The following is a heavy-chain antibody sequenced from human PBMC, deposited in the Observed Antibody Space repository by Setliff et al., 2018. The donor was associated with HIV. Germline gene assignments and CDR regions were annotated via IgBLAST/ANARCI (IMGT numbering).Heavy chain of an antibody. CDR1: GGSISSGIYY. V-gene: IGHV4-61*02. CDR2: IYTSGST. CDR3: ARGEYYFDY. D-gene: IGHD6-6*01. J-gene: IGHJ4*03. Sequence: SETPSLTCTVSGGSISSGIYYWSWIRQPAGKGLEWIGRIYTSGSTNYNPSLKSRVTISVDTSKNQFSLKLSSVTAADTAVYYCARGEYYFDYWGPETLLVTVSS.